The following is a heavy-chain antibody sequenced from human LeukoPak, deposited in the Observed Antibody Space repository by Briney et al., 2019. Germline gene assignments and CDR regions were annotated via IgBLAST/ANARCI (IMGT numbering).Heavy chain of an antibody. J-gene: IGHJ4*02. D-gene: IGHD5-24*01. CDR1: GFTFSSYA. CDR2: ISYDGSNK. V-gene: IGHV3-30-3*01. Sequence: GRSLRLSCAASGFTFSSYAVHWVRQAPGKGLEWVAVISYDGSNKYYADSVKGRFTISRDNSKNTLYLQMNSLRAEDTAVYYCARDHWGRWLQSIDYWGQGTLVTVSS. CDR3: ARDHWGRWLQSIDY.